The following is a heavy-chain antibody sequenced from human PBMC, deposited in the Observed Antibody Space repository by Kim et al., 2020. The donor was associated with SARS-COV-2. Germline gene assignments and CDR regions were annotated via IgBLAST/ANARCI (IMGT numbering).Heavy chain of an antibody. CDR3: ARGRSCSCGRCYGVSPFWFDH. J-gene: IGHJ5*02. CDR2: IGTAGDP. CDR1: GFTFSSYD. D-gene: IGHD2-15*01. V-gene: IGHV3-13*05. Sequence: GGSLKLSCAASGFTFSSYDMHWVRQATGKGLEWVSAIGTAGDPYYPGSVKGRFTISRENAKNSLYLQMNSLRAGDTAVYYCARGRSCSCGRCYGVSPFWFDHWGQGTLVTVSS.